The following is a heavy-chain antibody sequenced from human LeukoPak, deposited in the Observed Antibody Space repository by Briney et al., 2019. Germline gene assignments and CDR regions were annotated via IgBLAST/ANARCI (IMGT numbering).Heavy chain of an antibody. CDR2: ISSSSSYI. CDR3: ARVTPPFYYYYYMDV. Sequence: GSLRLSCAASGFTFSSYSMNWVRQAPGKGLEWVSSISSSSSYIYYADSVNGRFTISRDNAKNSLYLQMNSLRAEDTAVYYCARVTPPFYYYYYMDVWGKGTTVTVSS. V-gene: IGHV3-21*01. D-gene: IGHD1-14*01. J-gene: IGHJ6*03. CDR1: GFTFSSYS.